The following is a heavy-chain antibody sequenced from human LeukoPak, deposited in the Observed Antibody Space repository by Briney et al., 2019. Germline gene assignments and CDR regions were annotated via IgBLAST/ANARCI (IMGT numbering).Heavy chain of an antibody. Sequence: ASVKVSCKASGYTFTGHYMHWVRQAPGQGLEWMGRINPNSGGTNYAQKFQGRVTMTRDTSISTAYMELSRLRSDDTAVYYCATFTYYYDSSGYYPFDYWGQGTLVTVSS. D-gene: IGHD3-22*01. CDR3: ATFTYYYDSSGYYPFDY. J-gene: IGHJ4*02. CDR1: GYTFTGHY. CDR2: INPNSGGT. V-gene: IGHV1-2*06.